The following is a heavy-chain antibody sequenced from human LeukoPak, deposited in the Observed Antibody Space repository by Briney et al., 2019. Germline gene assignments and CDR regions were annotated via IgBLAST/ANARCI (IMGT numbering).Heavy chain of an antibody. CDR3: ARDRYYDFWNGYYTDYYIDV. D-gene: IGHD3-3*01. CDR1: GYTFTSYA. Sequence: ASVKVSCKASGYTFTSYAMHWVRQAPGQGLEWMGWISTYNGNTNYEQKLQGRVTMTIDTSTSTAYMELRSLRSDDTAVYYCARDRYYDFWNGYYTDYYIDVWGKGTTVTVSS. V-gene: IGHV1-18*01. CDR2: ISTYNGNT. J-gene: IGHJ6*03.